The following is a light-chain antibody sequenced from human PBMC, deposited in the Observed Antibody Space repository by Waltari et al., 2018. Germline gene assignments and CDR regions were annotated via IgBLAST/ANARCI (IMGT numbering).Light chain of an antibody. CDR1: SGSIASNY. CDR2: EDN. Sequence: NFMLTQPHSVSESPGKTVTISCTRSSGSIASNYVQWYQQRPGSSPTPGIYEDNQRPSGVPDRFSGSIDSSSNSASLTISGLKTEDEADYYCQSYDSSSWVFGGGTKLTVL. CDR3: QSYDSSSWV. V-gene: IGLV6-57*01. J-gene: IGLJ3*02.